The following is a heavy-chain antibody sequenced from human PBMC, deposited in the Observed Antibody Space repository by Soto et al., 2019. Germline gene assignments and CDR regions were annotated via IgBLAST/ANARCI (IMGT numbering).Heavy chain of an antibody. Sequence: EVQLVQSGAEVKKPGESLRLSCQGSGYRFINYWISWVRQMPGKGLEWVGRIDPSDYYTVYSPSFQGHVTISIDTAINTAFLEWRSLQASDTAMYDCVRHGNGTPFYFDFWGRGTLVPVCS. D-gene: IGHD1-1*01. V-gene: IGHV5-10-1*03. CDR1: GYRFINYW. CDR3: VRHGNGTPFYFDF. J-gene: IGHJ4*02. CDR2: IDPSDYYT.